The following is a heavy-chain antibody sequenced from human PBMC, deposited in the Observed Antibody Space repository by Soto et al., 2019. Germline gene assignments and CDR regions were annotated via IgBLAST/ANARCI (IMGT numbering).Heavy chain of an antibody. Sequence: EMQLVESGAGLVQPGGSLRLSCVASGLSFRNYWVHWVRQAPGKGLEWVSRINTDGTYTSNADPVKGRFTISRDNAKNTLYLQMNSLRVEDTAVYFCAGFGYDWNGWDWGPGTLVTVSS. J-gene: IGHJ4*02. CDR3: AGFGYDWNGWD. D-gene: IGHD1-20*01. V-gene: IGHV3-74*01. CDR2: INTDGTYT. CDR1: GLSFRNYW.